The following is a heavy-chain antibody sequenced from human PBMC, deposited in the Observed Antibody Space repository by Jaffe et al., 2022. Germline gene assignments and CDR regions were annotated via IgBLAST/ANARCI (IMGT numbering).Heavy chain of an antibody. D-gene: IGHD5-12*01. CDR2: INHSGST. V-gene: IGHV4-34*01. J-gene: IGHJ3*02. CDR1: GGSFSGYY. CDR3: ARGRGWLRSGAFDI. Sequence: QVQLQQWGAGLLKPSETLSLTCAVYGGSFSGYYWSWIRQPPGKGLEWIGEINHSGSTNYNPSLKSRVTISVDTSKNQFSLKLSSVTAADTAVYYCARGRGWLRSGAFDIWGQGTMVTVSS.